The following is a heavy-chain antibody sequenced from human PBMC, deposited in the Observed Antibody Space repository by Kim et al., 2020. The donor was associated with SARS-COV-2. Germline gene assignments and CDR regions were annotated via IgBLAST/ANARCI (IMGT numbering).Heavy chain of an antibody. Sequence: SETLSLTCTVSGGSISSSSYYWGWIRQPPGKGLEWIGSIYYSGSTYYNPSLKSRVTISVDTSKNQFSLKLSSVTAADTAVYYCARQGGASYGDFDYWGQG. CDR3: ARQGGASYGDFDY. V-gene: IGHV4-39*01. D-gene: IGHD4-17*01. CDR1: GGSISSSSYY. CDR2: IYYSGST. J-gene: IGHJ4*02.